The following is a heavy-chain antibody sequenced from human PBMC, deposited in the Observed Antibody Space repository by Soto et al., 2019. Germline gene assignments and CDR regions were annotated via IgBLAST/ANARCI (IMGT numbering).Heavy chain of an antibody. J-gene: IGHJ4*02. Sequence: GGSLRLSCAASGFTFSSYSMNWVRQAPGKGLEWVSYISSSSSTIYYADSVKGRFTISRDNAKNSLYLQMNSLRAEDTAVYYCARGNLGYCTNGVCRPRLRRVDYWGQGTLVTVSS. V-gene: IGHV3-48*01. CDR2: ISSSSSTI. D-gene: IGHD2-8*01. CDR3: ARGNLGYCTNGVCRPRLRRVDY. CDR1: GFTFSSYS.